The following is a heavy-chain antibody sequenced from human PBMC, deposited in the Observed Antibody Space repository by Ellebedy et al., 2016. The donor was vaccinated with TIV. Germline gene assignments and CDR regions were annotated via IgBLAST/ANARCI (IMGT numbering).Heavy chain of an antibody. CDR2: ISSSGDYG. V-gene: IGHV3-21*01. D-gene: IGHD3-9*01. CDR3: ARETGMDV. Sequence: GESLKISCAASGFTFSNYIMNWVRQAPGKGLEWVSSISSSGDYGYYADSVKGRFTMSRDNAENSVYLQMNSLRDDDTAVYYCARETGMDVWGQGTTVIVSS. J-gene: IGHJ6*02. CDR1: GFTFSNYI.